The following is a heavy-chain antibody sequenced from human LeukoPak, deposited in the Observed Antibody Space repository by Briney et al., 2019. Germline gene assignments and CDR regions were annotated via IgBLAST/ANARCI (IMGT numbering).Heavy chain of an antibody. V-gene: IGHV1-69*11. CDR1: GGTFSSYA. J-gene: IGHJ4*02. CDR3: AREGTVTTLDY. Sequence: ASVKVSCKASGGTFSSYATSWVRQAPGQGLEWMGRIIPILGTANYAQKFQGRVTITADESTSTAYMELSSLRSEDTAVYYCAREGTVTTLDYWGQGTLVTVSS. D-gene: IGHD4-17*01. CDR2: IIPILGTA.